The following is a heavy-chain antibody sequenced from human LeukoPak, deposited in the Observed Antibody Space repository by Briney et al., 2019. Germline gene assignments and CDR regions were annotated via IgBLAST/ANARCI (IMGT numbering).Heavy chain of an antibody. CDR1: GGSFSGYY. D-gene: IGHD5-12*01. J-gene: IGHJ5*02. Sequence: SETLPLTCAVYGGSFSGYYWSWIRQPPGKGLEWIGEINHSGSTNYNPSLKSRVTISVDTSKNQFSLKLSSVTAADTAVYYCAHSGYDYWALLGGPYNWFDPWGQGTLVTVSS. CDR2: INHSGST. CDR3: AHSGYDYWALLGGPYNWFDP. V-gene: IGHV4-34*01.